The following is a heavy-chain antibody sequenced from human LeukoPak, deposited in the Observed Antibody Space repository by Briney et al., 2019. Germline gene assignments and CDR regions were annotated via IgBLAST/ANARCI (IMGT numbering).Heavy chain of an antibody. D-gene: IGHD3-3*01. V-gene: IGHV3-48*01. CDR2: ISSSSSSTI. J-gene: IGHJ3*02. CDR1: GFTFSSYS. CDR3: ARDQPISFAFDI. Sequence: GGSLRLSCAASGFTFSSYSMNWVRQAPGKGLEWASYISSSSSSTIYYADSVKGRFTISRDNAKNSLYLQMNSLRAEDTAVYYCARDQPISFAFDIWGQGTMVTVSS.